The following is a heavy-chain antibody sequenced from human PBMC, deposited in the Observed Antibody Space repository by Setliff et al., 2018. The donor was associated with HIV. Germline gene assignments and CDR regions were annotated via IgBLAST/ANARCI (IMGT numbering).Heavy chain of an antibody. D-gene: IGHD6-19*01. J-gene: IGHJ5*02. Sequence: PSETLSLTCTVSGNSTTSSDYYWGWVRQPPGKGLEWIGSIYYSGTTYHNPSLKSRVTISVHTSKNLLSLSLVSVTATDTAIYYCARRSGWYDLFFDSWGQGMLVTVSS. CDR3: ARRSGWYDLFFDS. CDR1: GNSTTSSDYY. CDR2: IYYSGTT. V-gene: IGHV4-39*01.